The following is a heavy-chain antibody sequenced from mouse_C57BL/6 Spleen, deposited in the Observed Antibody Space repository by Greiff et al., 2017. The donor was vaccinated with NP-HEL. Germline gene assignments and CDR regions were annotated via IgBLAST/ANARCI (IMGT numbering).Heavy chain of an antibody. D-gene: IGHD2-1*01. CDR3: TRGGNGNWPDY. V-gene: IGHV1-15*01. CDR1: GYTFTDYE. Sequence: QVQLKESGAELVRPGASVTLSCKASGYTFTDYEMHWVKQTPVHGLEWIGAIDPETGGTAYNQKFKGKAILTADKSSSTAYMELRSLTSEDSAVYYCTRGGNGNWPDYWGQGTTLTVSS. J-gene: IGHJ2*01. CDR2: IDPETGGT.